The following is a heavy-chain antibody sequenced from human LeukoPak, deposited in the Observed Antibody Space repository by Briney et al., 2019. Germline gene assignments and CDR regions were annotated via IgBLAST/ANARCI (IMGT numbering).Heavy chain of an antibody. CDR3: ARGLLWFGEVPFDY. Sequence: PSETLSLTCTVSGYSISSGYYWGWIRQPPGKGLGWIGSIYHSGSTYYNPSLKSRVTISVDTSKNQFSLKLSSVTAADTAVYYCARGLLWFGEVPFDYWGQGTLVTVSS. CDR1: GYSISSGYY. D-gene: IGHD3-10*01. V-gene: IGHV4-38-2*02. CDR2: IYHSGST. J-gene: IGHJ4*02.